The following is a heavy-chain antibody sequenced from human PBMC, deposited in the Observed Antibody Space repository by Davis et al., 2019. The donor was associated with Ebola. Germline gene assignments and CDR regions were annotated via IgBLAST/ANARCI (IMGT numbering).Heavy chain of an antibody. V-gene: IGHV3-48*02. J-gene: IGHJ6*03. CDR2: ITSTSSAI. CDR3: ARRGAGKTTPLAYYYYMDV. Sequence: GGSLRLSCAASGFNFGSYSMTWVRQAPGKGLEWISFITSTSSAIYYADSLRGRFTASRDNAKNLLYLQMTSLRDEDTAVYYCARRGAGKTTPLAYYYYMDVWGKGTTVTVSS. CDR1: GFNFGSYS. D-gene: IGHD1-1*01.